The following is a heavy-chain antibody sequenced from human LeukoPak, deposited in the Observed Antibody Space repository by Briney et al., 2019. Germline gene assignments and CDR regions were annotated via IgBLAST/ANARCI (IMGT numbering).Heavy chain of an antibody. CDR2: IYYNGST. D-gene: IGHD4/OR15-4a*01. CDR1: GGSISAYY. Sequence: SETLSLTCTVSGGSISAYYWSWIRQPPGKGLEWIGYIYYNGSTNYNPSLKSRVTISVDTSKNRFSLKLSSVTAADTAVYYCARFGTTYGDWGQGTLVTVSS. V-gene: IGHV4-59*01. CDR3: ARFGTTYGD. J-gene: IGHJ4*02.